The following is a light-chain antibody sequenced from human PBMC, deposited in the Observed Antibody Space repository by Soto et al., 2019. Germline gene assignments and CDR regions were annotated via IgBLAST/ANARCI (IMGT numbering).Light chain of an antibody. CDR2: EVS. CDR1: SSDVGGYNY. Sequence: QSALTQPASVSGSPGQSITLSCTGTSSDVGGYNYVSWYQQHPGKAPKLMIYEVSNRPSGVSNRFSGSKSGNTPSLTISGLQAEDEADYYCSSYTSSNTVLFGEGTKLTVL. CDR3: SSYTSSNTVL. J-gene: IGLJ2*01. V-gene: IGLV2-14*01.